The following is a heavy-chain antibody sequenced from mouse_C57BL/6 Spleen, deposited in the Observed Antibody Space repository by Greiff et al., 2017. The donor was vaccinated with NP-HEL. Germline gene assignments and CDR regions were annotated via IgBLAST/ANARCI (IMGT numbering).Heavy chain of an antibody. CDR2: IYPGDGDT. J-gene: IGHJ1*03. CDR3: ARFPSYYYGSSDWYFDV. Sequence: QVQLKQSGPELVKPGASVKISCKASGYAFSSSWMNWVKQRPGKGLEWIGRIYPGDGDTNYNGKFKGKATLTADKSSSTAYMQLSSLTSEDSAVYFCARFPSYYYGSSDWYFDVWGTGTTVTVSS. CDR1: GYAFSSSW. V-gene: IGHV1-82*01. D-gene: IGHD1-1*01.